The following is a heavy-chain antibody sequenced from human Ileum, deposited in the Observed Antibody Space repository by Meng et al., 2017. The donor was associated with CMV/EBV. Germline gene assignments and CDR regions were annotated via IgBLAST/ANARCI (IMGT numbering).Heavy chain of an antibody. CDR1: GGSFSGYY. D-gene: IGHD4-11*01. CDR3: ASGKSNLEY. CDR2: FNHYGST. V-gene: IGHV4-34*01. J-gene: IGHJ4*02. Sequence: QGQLQEWGAGLLKPSKTLFLTWAVYGGSFSGYYWSWIRQVPGKGLEWIGEFNHYGSTNYNPSLKSRVTIPVDTSKNQFALNLSSVTAADTAVYYCASGKSNLEYWGQGTLVTVSS.